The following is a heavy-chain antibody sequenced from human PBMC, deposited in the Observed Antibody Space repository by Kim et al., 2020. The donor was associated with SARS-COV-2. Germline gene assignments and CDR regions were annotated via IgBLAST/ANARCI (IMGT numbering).Heavy chain of an antibody. CDR2: ISYDGSNK. J-gene: IGHJ6*03. CDR3: ARDSRYYDFWSGYLRDVPYYYYYYMDV. Sequence: GGSLRLSCAASGFTFSSYAMHWVRQAPGKGLEWVAVISYDGSNKYYADSVKGRFTISRDNSKNTLYLQMNSLRAEDTAVYYCARDSRYYDFWSGYLRDVPYYYYYYMDVWGKGTTVTVSS. D-gene: IGHD3-3*01. CDR1: GFTFSSYA. V-gene: IGHV3-30-3*01.